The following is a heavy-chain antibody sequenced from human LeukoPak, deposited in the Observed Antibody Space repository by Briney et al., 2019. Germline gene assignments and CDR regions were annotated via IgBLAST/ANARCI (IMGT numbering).Heavy chain of an antibody. V-gene: IGHV4-61*02. CDR1: GGSISSSSYY. CDR3: ARGNLYN. D-gene: IGHD4-11*01. Sequence: SETLSLTCTVSGGSISSSSYYWSWIRHPAGKGLEWIGRIYTSGSTNYNPSLKSRVTMSVDTSKNQFSLKLSSVTAADTAVYYCARGNLYNWGQGTLVTVSS. J-gene: IGHJ4*02. CDR2: IYTSGST.